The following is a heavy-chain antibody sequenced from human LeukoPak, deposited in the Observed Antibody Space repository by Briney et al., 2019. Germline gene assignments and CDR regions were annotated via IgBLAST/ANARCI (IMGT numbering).Heavy chain of an antibody. V-gene: IGHV3-48*04. CDR3: ARNFGGGDSSGPYY. J-gene: IGHJ4*02. D-gene: IGHD3-22*01. CDR2: ISSSSSTI. CDR1: GFTFSSYS. Sequence: PGGSLRLSCAASGFTFSSYSMLWVRQAPGKGLEWVSYISSSSSTIYYADSVKGRFTISRDNAKNSLYLQVNSLRAEDTALYYCARNFGGGDSSGPYYWGQGTLVTVSS.